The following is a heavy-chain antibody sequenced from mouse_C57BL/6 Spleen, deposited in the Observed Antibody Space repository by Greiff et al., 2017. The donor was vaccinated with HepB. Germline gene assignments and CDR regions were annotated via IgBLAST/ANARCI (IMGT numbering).Heavy chain of an antibody. CDR1: GYTFTSYW. Sequence: QVQLQQSGAELVRPGSSVKLSCKASGYTFTSYWMDWVKQRPGQGLEWLGNIYPSDSETHYNQKFKDKATLTVDKSSSTAYMHLSSLTSEVSPVYYCARGATGSPLRDDWGQGSSVTVAS. CDR3: ARGATGSPLRDD. J-gene: IGHJ4*01. V-gene: IGHV1-61*01. D-gene: IGHD3-1*01. CDR2: IYPSDSET.